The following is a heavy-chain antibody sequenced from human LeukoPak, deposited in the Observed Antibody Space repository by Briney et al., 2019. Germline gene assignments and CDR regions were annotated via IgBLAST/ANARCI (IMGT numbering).Heavy chain of an antibody. Sequence: GGSLRLSCAASRFTFSSYWMSWVRQAPGKGLEWVANIKQDGSEKSYVDSVKGRFTVSRDNAKNSLFLQMNSLTAGDTAVYYCARDVYSSSWLDYWGQGTLVTVSS. CDR1: RFTFSSYW. CDR3: ARDVYSSSWLDY. V-gene: IGHV3-7*01. J-gene: IGHJ4*02. CDR2: IKQDGSEK. D-gene: IGHD6-13*01.